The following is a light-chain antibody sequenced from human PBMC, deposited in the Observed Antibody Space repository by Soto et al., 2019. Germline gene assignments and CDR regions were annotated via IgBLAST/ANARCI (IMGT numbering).Light chain of an antibody. J-gene: IGLJ2*01. Sequence: QLVLTQSPSASASLGASVKLTCTLSRGHSNYAIAWHQQQSEKGPRYLMKLNSDGSHSKGDGIPDRFSGSSSGAERYLTSSSLQAEDEADYCCQTWGSGIVVFGGGTKLTVL. CDR3: QTWGSGIVV. CDR2: LNSDGSH. CDR1: RGHSNYA. V-gene: IGLV4-69*01.